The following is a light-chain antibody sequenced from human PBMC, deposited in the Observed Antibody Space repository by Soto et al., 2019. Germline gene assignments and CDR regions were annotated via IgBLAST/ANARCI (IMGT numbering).Light chain of an antibody. CDR2: GSS. V-gene: IGKV3-20*01. CDR3: QQYGSSPLFT. Sequence: EIVLTQSPGTLSLSPGERATLSCRASQSVSSSYLAWYQQKSGQAPSLLIYGSSSRATGIPDRFSGSGSGTDFTLTISRLEPEDFAVYYCQQYGSSPLFTFGPGTKVDIK. J-gene: IGKJ3*01. CDR1: QSVSSSY.